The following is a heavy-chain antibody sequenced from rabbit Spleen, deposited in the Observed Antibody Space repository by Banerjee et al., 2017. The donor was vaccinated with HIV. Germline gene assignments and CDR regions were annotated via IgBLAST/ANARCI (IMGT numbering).Heavy chain of an antibody. CDR1: GVSFSNKAV. V-gene: IGHV1S45*01. CDR2: INTVTGKS. CDR3: ARDLVGVIGWNFAW. Sequence: EQLMESGGGLVKPEGSLKLSCTASGVSFSNKAVMCWVRQAPGKGLEWIACINTVTGKSVYANWAQGRFTMSRTSSTTVTLQMTSLTAADTATYFCARDLVGVIGWNFAWWGPGTLVTVS. D-gene: IGHD1-1*01. J-gene: IGHJ4*01.